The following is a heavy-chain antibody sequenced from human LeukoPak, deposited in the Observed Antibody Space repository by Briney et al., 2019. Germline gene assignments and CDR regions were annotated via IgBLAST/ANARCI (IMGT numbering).Heavy chain of an antibody. J-gene: IGHJ4*02. V-gene: IGHV3-23*01. CDR3: AKAPGLATDILRWYPFPDY. CDR2: ISGSGGST. Sequence: GGSLRLSCAASGFTFSSYAMSWVRQAPGKGLEWVSAISGSGGSTYYADSVKGRFTISRDNSKNTLYLQMNSLRAEDTAVYYCAKAPGLATDILRWYPFPDYWGQGTLVTVSS. D-gene: IGHD4-23*01. CDR1: GFTFSSYA.